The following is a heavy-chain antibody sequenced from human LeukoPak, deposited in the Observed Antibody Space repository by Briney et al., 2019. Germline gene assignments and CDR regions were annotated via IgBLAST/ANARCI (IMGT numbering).Heavy chain of an antibody. Sequence: GASVKVSCKASGYTFTSYDINWVRQATGQGLEWMGWMNPNSGNTGYAQKFQGRVTITRNTSISTAYMELSSLRSEDTAVYYCARGQRVHSSGWSLPWNYWGQGTLVTVSS. CDR3: ARGQRVHSSGWSLPWNY. CDR1: GYTFTSYD. CDR2: MNPNSGNT. V-gene: IGHV1-8*03. J-gene: IGHJ4*02. D-gene: IGHD6-19*01.